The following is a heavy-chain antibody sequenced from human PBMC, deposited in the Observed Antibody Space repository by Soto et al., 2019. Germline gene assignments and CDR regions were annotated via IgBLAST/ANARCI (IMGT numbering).Heavy chain of an antibody. CDR3: ARDKINQGFGYFDD. CDR2: ISYDGSNK. J-gene: IGHJ4*02. D-gene: IGHD3-10*01. V-gene: IGHV3-30-3*01. Sequence: QVQLVESGGGVVQPGRSLRLSCAASGCTFSSYAMHWVRQAPGKGLEWVAVISYDGSNKYYADSVKGRVTISRDNSKNTLYLQMNSLRAEDTAVYYCARDKINQGFGYFDDWGQGTLVTVSS. CDR1: GCTFSSYA.